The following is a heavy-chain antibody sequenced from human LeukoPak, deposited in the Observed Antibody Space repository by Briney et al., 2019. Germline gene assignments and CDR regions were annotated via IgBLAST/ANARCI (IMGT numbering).Heavy chain of an antibody. CDR2: IIPIFGIA. J-gene: IGHJ4*02. V-gene: IGHV1-69*04. CDR1: GGTFSSYA. Sequence: SVKVSCTASGGTFSSYAISWVRQAPGQGLEWMGRIIPIFGIANYAQNFQGRVTITADKSTSTAYMELSSLRSEDTAVYYCARREYGGSNDYWGQGTLVTVSS. CDR3: ARREYGGSNDY. D-gene: IGHD4-23*01.